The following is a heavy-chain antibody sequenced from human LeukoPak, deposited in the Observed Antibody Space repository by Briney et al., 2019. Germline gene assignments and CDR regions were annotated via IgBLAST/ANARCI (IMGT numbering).Heavy chain of an antibody. Sequence: SQTLSLICTVSGGSISSGSYYWSWIRQPAGKGLEWIGRIYTSGSTNYNPSLKSRVTITVDTSKNQFSLKLSSVTAADTAVYYCARDSLPYYYDSSGQFDPWGQGTLVTVSS. V-gene: IGHV4-61*02. CDR3: ARDSLPYYYDSSGQFDP. D-gene: IGHD3-22*01. CDR1: GGSISSGSYY. CDR2: IYTSGST. J-gene: IGHJ5*02.